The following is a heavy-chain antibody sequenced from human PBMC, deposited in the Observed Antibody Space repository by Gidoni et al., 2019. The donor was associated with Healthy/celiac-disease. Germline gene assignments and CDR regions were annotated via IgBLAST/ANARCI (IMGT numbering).Heavy chain of an antibody. CDR1: GFTFSSYG. CDR3: AKDPYLVAATTYYYYYYGMDV. Sequence: QVQLVESGGGVVQPGRSLRLSCAASGFTFSSYGMHWVRQAPGKGLEWVAVISYDGSNKYYADSVKGRFTISRDNSKNTLYLQMNSLRAEDTAVYYCAKDPYLVAATTYYYYYYGMDVWGQGTTVTVSS. V-gene: IGHV3-30*18. CDR2: ISYDGSNK. D-gene: IGHD2-15*01. J-gene: IGHJ6*02.